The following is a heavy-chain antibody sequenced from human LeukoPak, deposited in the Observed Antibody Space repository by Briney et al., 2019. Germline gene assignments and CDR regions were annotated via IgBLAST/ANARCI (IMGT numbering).Heavy chain of an antibody. CDR1: GGSIRRYY. Sequence: SETLSLTCTVSGGSIRRYYWSWIRQAPGKRLEWVGYIDHSGSTDYNSSLKSRVTISVDTSNNQFSLKLNYVTATDTAVYYCARASVSLVRGVIMVEAFDIWGQGTMVTVSS. CDR3: ARASVSLVRGVIMVEAFDI. V-gene: IGHV4-59*01. D-gene: IGHD3-10*01. CDR2: IDHSGST. J-gene: IGHJ3*02.